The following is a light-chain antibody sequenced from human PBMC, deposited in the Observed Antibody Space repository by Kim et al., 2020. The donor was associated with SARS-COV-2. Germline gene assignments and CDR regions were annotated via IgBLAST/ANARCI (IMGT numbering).Light chain of an antibody. Sequence: SVTPREKVAITCRASQEIGTNLQWYQRKPDQSPRLLIKYASQAISGVPSRFSGSGSGTDFTLTIHSLEADDAATYYCHQSHTLPITFGQGTKLEI. CDR3: HQSHTLPIT. J-gene: IGKJ2*01. CDR1: QEIGTN. CDR2: YAS. V-gene: IGKV6-21*02.